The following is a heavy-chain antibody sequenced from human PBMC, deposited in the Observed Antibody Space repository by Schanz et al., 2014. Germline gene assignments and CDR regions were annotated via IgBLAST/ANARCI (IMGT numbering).Heavy chain of an antibody. CDR2: IGYLGDT. CDR1: GFTLSNSD. V-gene: IGHV3-13*01. D-gene: IGHD3-10*01. CDR3: AIANYRRKINFDY. Sequence: EVQLVESGGGLVKPGGSLRLSCAASGFTLSNSDMHWVRQGTGKGLEWVSTIGYLGDTYYPDSVKGRFTVSRDSGQNSLYLQMNSLRAEDTAVYDCAIANYRRKINFDYWGRGTLVTVSS. J-gene: IGHJ4*02.